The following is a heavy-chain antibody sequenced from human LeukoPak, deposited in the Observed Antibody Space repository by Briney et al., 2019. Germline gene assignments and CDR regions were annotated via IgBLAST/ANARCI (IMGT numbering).Heavy chain of an antibody. CDR3: ARIPDYGDYADWFDP. Sequence: GGSLRLSCAASGFTFSSYWMSWVRQAPGKGLEWVANIKQDGSEKYYVDSVKGRFTISRDNAKNSLYLQMNSLRAEDTAVYYCARIPDYGDYADWFDPWGQGTLVTVSS. V-gene: IGHV3-7*01. J-gene: IGHJ5*02. D-gene: IGHD4-17*01. CDR2: IKQDGSEK. CDR1: GFTFSSYW.